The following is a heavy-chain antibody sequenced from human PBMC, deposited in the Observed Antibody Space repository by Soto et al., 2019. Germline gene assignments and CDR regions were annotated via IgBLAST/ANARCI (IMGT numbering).Heavy chain of an antibody. CDR3: ASPTMTSTSFYYAMDV. V-gene: IGHV5-10-1*01. CDR2: INPTDSET. D-gene: IGHD4-17*01. CDR1: GHRFTTYW. Sequence: PGESLKISCKTPGHRFTTYWISWVRQMPGKGLEYMGKINPTDSETNYSPSFEGHVTFSVDRSTSTAYVRWNSLKASDTAMYYCASPTMTSTSFYYAMDVWGQGTTVTVSS. J-gene: IGHJ6*02.